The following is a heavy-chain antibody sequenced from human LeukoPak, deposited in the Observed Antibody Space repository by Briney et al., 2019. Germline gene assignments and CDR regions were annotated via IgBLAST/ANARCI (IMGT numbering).Heavy chain of an antibody. D-gene: IGHD3-16*02. Sequence: GRSLSLSCAASGFGFSSFAMHWVRQAPGKGLEWVAVILYDGSIKYYADSVRGRFTMSRDNSKNTLYLQMNSLRPEDTAVYYCVRYRFGSCRGESCSWYYFDSWGRGTLVTVSS. CDR1: GFGFSSFA. V-gene: IGHV3-30*04. CDR3: VRYRFGSCRGESCSWYYFDS. J-gene: IGHJ4*02. CDR2: ILYDGSIK.